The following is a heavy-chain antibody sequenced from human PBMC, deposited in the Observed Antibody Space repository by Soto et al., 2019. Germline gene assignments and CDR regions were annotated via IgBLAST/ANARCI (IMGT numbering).Heavy chain of an antibody. J-gene: IGHJ4*02. CDR1: GGTFSSYA. CDR2: ISAYNGNT. Sequence: GASVKVSCKASGGTFSSYAISWVRQAPGQGLEWMGWISAYNGNTNYAQKLQGRVTMTTDTSTSTAYMELRSLRSDDTAVYYCARAPPITIFGVVIIHFDYWGQGTLVTVS. V-gene: IGHV1-18*01. D-gene: IGHD3-3*01. CDR3: ARAPPITIFGVVIIHFDY.